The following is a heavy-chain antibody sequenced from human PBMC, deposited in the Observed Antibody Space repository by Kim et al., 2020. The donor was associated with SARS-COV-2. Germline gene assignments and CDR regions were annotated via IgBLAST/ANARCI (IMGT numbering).Heavy chain of an antibody. CDR2: IWDDGNNK. CDR3: AREAVAGSFFDY. Sequence: GGSLRLSCAASGFTFSSYGMHWVRQAPGKGLEWVAIIWDDGNNKYYGDSVQGRFTIYRDNLKSMLYLEMNRLRDEDTAVYYCAREAVAGSFFDYWGQGTLVTVSS. J-gene: IGHJ4*02. D-gene: IGHD6-19*01. V-gene: IGHV3-33*01. CDR1: GFTFSSYG.